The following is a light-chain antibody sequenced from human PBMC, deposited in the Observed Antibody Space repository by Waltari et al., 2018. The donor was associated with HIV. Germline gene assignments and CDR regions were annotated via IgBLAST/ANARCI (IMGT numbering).Light chain of an antibody. CDR2: EGS. CDR3: CSYAGSRTYV. V-gene: IGLV2-23*01. Sequence: QSALTQPASVSGSPGQSITISCTGTSSDVGTYNSVSWYQHHPGKAPKFIIYEGSKRPSGVSNRVSGSKSGNTASLTIAGLQAEDEADYYCCSYAGSRTYVFGTGTMVTVL. CDR1: SSDVGTYNS. J-gene: IGLJ1*01.